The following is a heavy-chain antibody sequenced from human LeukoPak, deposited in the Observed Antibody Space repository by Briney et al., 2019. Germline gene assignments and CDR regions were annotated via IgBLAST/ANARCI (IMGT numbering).Heavy chain of an antibody. Sequence: TGGSLRLSCAASGFTVSSAYVSWVRKAPGKGLEWVSSIYGGDNREYSDSVKGRFTISRDDSKNTVSLQMSSLRVEDTAVYYCARGPTVSSTWDYWGQGTLVTVSP. CDR1: GFTVSSAY. D-gene: IGHD2-2*01. J-gene: IGHJ4*02. CDR3: ARGPTVSSTWDY. V-gene: IGHV3-53*01. CDR2: IYGGDNR.